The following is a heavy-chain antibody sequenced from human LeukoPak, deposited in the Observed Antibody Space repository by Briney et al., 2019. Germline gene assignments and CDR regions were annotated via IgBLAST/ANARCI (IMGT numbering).Heavy chain of an antibody. CDR3: AKDGSYYDYFDY. V-gene: IGHV3-30*18. CDR1: GFTFSSYA. Sequence: GGSLRLSCAASGFTFSSYAMSWVRQAPGKGLEWVAVISYDGSNKYYADSVKGRFTISRDNSKNTLYLQMNSLRAEDTAVYYCAKDGSYYDYFDYWGQGTLVTVSS. D-gene: IGHD1-26*01. CDR2: ISYDGSNK. J-gene: IGHJ4*02.